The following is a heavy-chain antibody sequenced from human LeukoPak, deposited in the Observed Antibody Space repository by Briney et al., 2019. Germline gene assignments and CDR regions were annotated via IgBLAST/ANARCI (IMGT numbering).Heavy chain of an antibody. J-gene: IGHJ4*02. Sequence: GRSLRLSCAASGFTFSNAWMSWVRQAPGTGLEWVGRIKSKSDGGATDYAAPVKGRFTISRDDSRNTLYLQMNSLKSEDTAVYYCTTDLSAVAGTFDYWGQGTLVTVSS. V-gene: IGHV3-15*01. CDR3: TTDLSAVAGTFDY. D-gene: IGHD6-19*01. CDR2: IKSKSDGGAT. CDR1: GFTFSNAW.